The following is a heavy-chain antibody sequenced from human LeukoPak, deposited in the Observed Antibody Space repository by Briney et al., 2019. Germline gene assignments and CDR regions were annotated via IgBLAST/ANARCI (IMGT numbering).Heavy chain of an antibody. V-gene: IGHV3-7*01. CDR2: IKQDGSEK. J-gene: IGHJ4*02. D-gene: IGHD2-2*01. CDR3: AREKVVVVPADPHFDY. Sequence: GGSLRLSCAASGFTFSSYWMSWVRQAPGKGLEWVANIKQDGSEKYYVDSVKGRFTISRDNAKNSLYLQMNSLRAEDTAVYYCAREKVVVVPADPHFDYWGQGTLVTVSS. CDR1: GFTFSSYW.